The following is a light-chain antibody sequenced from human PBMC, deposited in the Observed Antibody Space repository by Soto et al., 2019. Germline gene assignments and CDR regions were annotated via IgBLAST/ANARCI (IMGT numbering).Light chain of an antibody. Sequence: FMLTQPHSVSESPGKTVTISCTRSSGSIASNYVQWYRQRPGSAPTTVIYEDNQRPSGVPDRFSGSIDSSSNSASLTISGLKTEDEADYYCQSYDSSNQVFGGGTKLTVL. J-gene: IGLJ2*01. CDR3: QSYDSSNQV. CDR2: EDN. CDR1: SGSIASNY. V-gene: IGLV6-57*04.